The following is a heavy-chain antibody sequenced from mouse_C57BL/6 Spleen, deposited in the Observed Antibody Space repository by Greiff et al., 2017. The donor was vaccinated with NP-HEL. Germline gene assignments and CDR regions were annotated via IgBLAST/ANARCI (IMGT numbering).Heavy chain of an antibody. CDR2: INPSNGGT. J-gene: IGHJ2*01. CDR3: AREGPYYFDY. V-gene: IGHV1-53*01. Sequence: QVQLQQPGTELVKPGASVKLSCKASGYTFTSYWMHWVKQRPGQGLEWIGNINPSNGGTNYNDKFKSKATLTVDKSSSTANMQLSSRTSEDSAVYKCAREGPYYFDYWGQGTTLTVAS. CDR1: GYTFTSYW.